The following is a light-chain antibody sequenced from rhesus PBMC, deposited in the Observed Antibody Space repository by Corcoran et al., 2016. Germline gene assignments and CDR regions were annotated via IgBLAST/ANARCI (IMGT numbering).Light chain of an antibody. CDR2: GAS. J-gene: IGKJ4*01. CDR1: QSVSSY. Sequence: EIVMTQSPATLSLSPGERATLSCRASQSVSSYVAWYQQKPEQAPRRLIYGASSRATGIPNRFNGSGAGTDFTLIISSLEHEDVGVYYCQQYNNWNTFGGGTKVELK. CDR3: QQYNNWNT. V-gene: IGKV3S9*01.